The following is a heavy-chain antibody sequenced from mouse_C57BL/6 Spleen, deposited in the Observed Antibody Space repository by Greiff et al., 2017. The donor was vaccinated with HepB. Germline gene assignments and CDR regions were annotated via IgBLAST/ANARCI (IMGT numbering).Heavy chain of an antibody. Sequence: VQLQESGAELVKPGASVKMSCKASGYTFTSYWITWVKQRPGQGLEWIGDIYPGSGSTNYNEKFKSKATLTVDTSSSTAYMQLSSLTSEDSAVYYCARGGGSSPLAYWGQGTLVTVSA. D-gene: IGHD1-1*01. CDR1: GYTFTSYW. CDR3: ARGGGSSPLAY. V-gene: IGHV1-55*01. J-gene: IGHJ3*01. CDR2: IYPGSGST.